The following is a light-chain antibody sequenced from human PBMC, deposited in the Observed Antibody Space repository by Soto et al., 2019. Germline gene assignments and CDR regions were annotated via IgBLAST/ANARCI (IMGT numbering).Light chain of an antibody. V-gene: IGLV3-21*02. CDR1: KIGIKS. CDR3: QVWDSTSDHYV. J-gene: IGLJ1*01. CDR2: DNS. Sequence: SYELTQPPSVSLAPGQTARITCGGNKIGIKSVHWYQQKPGQAPVMVVYDNSGRPSGIPERFSGSNSGNQATLTISRVEAGDDADYYCQVWDSTSDHYVFGTGTKVTVL.